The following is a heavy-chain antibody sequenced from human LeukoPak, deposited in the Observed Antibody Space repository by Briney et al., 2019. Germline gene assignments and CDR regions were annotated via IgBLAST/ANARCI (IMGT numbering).Heavy chain of an antibody. CDR1: GFTFRRYL. CDR2: INQHGSEK. Sequence: GGALRLSCTAPGFTFRRYLMSWVRQAPGKGLEWVANINQHGSEKYYVDSVKGRLTISRDNAKNSLFLQLNSLRAEDTAVYYCARNVDAFDIWGQGTMVTVSS. J-gene: IGHJ3*02. CDR3: ARNVDAFDI. V-gene: IGHV3-7*01.